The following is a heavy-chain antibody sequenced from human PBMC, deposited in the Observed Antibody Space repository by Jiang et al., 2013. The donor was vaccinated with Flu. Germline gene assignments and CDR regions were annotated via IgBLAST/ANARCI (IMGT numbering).Heavy chain of an antibody. J-gene: IGHJ3*02. D-gene: IGHD3-10*01. CDR1: GFTVSSNY. CDR3: ASTGITMVRGVIVRDHDAFDI. CDR2: IYSGGST. Sequence: VQLLESGGGLVQPGGSLRLSCAASGFTVSSNYMSWVRQAPGKGLEWVSVIYSGGSTYYADSVKGRFTISRDNSKNTLYLQMNSLRAEDTAVYYCASTGITMVRGVIVRDHDAFDIWAKGQWSPSLQ. V-gene: IGHV3-66*01.